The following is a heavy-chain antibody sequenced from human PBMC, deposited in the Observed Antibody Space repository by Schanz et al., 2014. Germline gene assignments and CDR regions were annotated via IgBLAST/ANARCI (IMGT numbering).Heavy chain of an antibody. J-gene: IGHJ4*02. CDR1: GFTFSSYA. CDR3: ASPSGYSDYGTYFDF. D-gene: IGHD5-12*01. V-gene: IGHV3-30-3*01. Sequence: QVQLVESGGGVVQPGRSLRLSCAASGFTFSSYAMHWVRQAPGKGLEWVALISNYVIIKYYSDPVYGRFTISRDNSRNTLYLQMNSLRTEDTAVYYCASPSGYSDYGTYFDFWGQGTLVTVSS. CDR2: ISNYVIIK.